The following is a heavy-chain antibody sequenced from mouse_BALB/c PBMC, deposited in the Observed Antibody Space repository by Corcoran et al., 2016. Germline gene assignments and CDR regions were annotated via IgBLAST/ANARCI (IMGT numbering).Heavy chain of an antibody. CDR1: GFNIKDTY. CDR2: IDPANGNT. Sequence: EVQLQQSGAELVKPGASVKLSCTASGFNIKDTYMHWVKQRPEQGLEWIGRIDPANGNTKYDPKLQGKATITADTSSNTAYLQLSSLTSEDTAVYYCARSEGNPRGFAYWGQGTLVTVSA. CDR3: ARSEGNPRGFAY. J-gene: IGHJ3*01. V-gene: IGHV14-3*02.